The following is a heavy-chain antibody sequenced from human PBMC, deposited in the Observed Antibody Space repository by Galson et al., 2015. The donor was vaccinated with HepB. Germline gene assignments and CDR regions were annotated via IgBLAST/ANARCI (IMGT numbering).Heavy chain of an antibody. J-gene: IGHJ3*02. Sequence: SVKVSCKVSGYTLTELSMHWVRQAPGKGLEWMGGFDPEDGETIYAQKFQGRVTMTRDTSTSTVYMELSSLRSEDTAVYYCARVIALLKYSSGWDAFDIWGQGTMVTVSS. CDR2: FDPEDGET. CDR1: GYTLTELS. D-gene: IGHD6-19*01. CDR3: ARVIALLKYSSGWDAFDI. V-gene: IGHV1-24*01.